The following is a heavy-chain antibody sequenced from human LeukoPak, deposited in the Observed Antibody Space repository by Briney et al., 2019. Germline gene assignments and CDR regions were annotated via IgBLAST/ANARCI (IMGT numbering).Heavy chain of an antibody. D-gene: IGHD3-9*01. CDR1: GFTFSSNV. V-gene: IGHV3-74*01. Sequence: PGGSLRLSCAASGFTFSSNVMHWVRQAPGKGLVWVSRINSDGSSISYADSVKGRFTISRDNAKNTVFLQMNSLRAEDTAVYYCARGYFRDFWGQGTLVTVSS. J-gene: IGHJ4*02. CDR3: ARGYFRDF. CDR2: INSDGSSI.